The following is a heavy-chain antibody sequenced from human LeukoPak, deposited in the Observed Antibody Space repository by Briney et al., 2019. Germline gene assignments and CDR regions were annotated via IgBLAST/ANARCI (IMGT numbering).Heavy chain of an antibody. Sequence: SETLSLTCTVSGGSISSGDYYWSWIRQPPGKGLEWIGYIYYSGSTYYNPSLKSRVTISVDTSKNQFSLKLSSVTAADTGVYYCARGNSYGSGSHGFDPWGQGTLVTVSS. CDR1: GGSISSGDYY. V-gene: IGHV4-30-4*02. J-gene: IGHJ5*02. D-gene: IGHD3-10*01. CDR3: ARGNSYGSGSHGFDP. CDR2: IYYSGST.